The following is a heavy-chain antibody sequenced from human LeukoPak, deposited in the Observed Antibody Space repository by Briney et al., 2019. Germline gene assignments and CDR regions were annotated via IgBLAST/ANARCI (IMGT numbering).Heavy chain of an antibody. CDR2: ISSSSSYI. Sequence: PGGSLRLSCAASGFTFSSYSMNWVRQAPGKGLEWVSSISSSSSYIYYADSVKGRFTISRDNAKNTLYLQMNSLRAEDTAVYYCANLGLAAPLSLLDMDVWGKGTTVTVSS. CDR1: GFTFSSYS. V-gene: IGHV3-21*04. J-gene: IGHJ6*03. CDR3: ANLGLAAPLSLLDMDV. D-gene: IGHD6-13*01.